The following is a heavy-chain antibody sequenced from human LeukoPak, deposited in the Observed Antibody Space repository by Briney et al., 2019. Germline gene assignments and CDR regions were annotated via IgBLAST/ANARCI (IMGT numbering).Heavy chain of an antibody. V-gene: IGHV1-18*01. Sequence: ASVKVSCKASGYTFTSYGISWVRQAPGQGLEWMGWISAYNGNTNYAQKLQGRVTMTTDTSTSTAYMELRSLRSDDTAVYYCAQGYYSNSLYYYGMDVWGQGTTVTVSS. D-gene: IGHD4-11*01. CDR1: GYTFTSYG. CDR3: AQGYYSNSLYYYGMDV. CDR2: ISAYNGNT. J-gene: IGHJ6*02.